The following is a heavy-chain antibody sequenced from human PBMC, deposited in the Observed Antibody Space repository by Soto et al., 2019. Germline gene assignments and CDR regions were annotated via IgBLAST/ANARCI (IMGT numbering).Heavy chain of an antibody. CDR1: GGSFSGYY. J-gene: IGHJ6*02. CDR2: INHSGST. CDR3: ARAKATAATFRDYYYGMDV. Sequence: LETLSLTCAVYGGSFSGYYWNWIRQPPGKGLEWIGEINHSGSTDYNPSLKSRVTISVDTSKNQFSLKLTSVTAADTAVYYCARAKATAATFRDYYYGMDVWGQGTTVT. D-gene: IGHD6-13*01. V-gene: IGHV4-34*01.